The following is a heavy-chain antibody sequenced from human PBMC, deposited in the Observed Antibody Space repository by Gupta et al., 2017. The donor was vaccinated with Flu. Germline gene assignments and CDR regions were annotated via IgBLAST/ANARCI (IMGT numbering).Heavy chain of an antibody. V-gene: IGHV3-49*02. CDR2: IRSKAYGGTT. D-gene: IGHD2-2*02. Sequence: LEWVGFIRSKAYGGTTEYAASVKGRFTISRDDSKSIAYLQMNSLKTEDTAVYYCTRWGGIRYCSSTTCYIDYWGQGTLVTVSS. J-gene: IGHJ4*02. CDR3: TRWGGIRYCSSTTCYIDY.